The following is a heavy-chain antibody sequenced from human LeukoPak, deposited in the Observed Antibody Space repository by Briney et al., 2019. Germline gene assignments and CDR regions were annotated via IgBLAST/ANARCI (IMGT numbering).Heavy chain of an antibody. CDR1: GGSISSSNW. D-gene: IGHD3-16*01. Sequence: SETLSLTCAVSGGSISSSNWWSWVRQPPGKGLEWIGEIYHSGSTNYNPSLKSRVTISVDTSKNQFSLKLSSVTAADTAVYYCARDLGEGFYDYWGQGTLVTVSS. J-gene: IGHJ4*02. CDR3: ARDLGEGFYDY. V-gene: IGHV4-4*02. CDR2: IYHSGST.